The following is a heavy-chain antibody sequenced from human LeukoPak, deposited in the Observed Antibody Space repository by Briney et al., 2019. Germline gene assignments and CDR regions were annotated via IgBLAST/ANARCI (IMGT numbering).Heavy chain of an antibody. V-gene: IGHV3-23*01. CDR2: ISGSGGST. D-gene: IGHD1-26*01. CDR3: AKDGGYSGSYNNWFDP. CDR1: GFTFSSYA. Sequence: GGSLRLSCAASGFTFSSYAMSWVRQAPGKGLEWGSAISGSGGSTYYADSVKGRFTISRDNSKNTLYLQMNSLRAEDTAVYYCAKDGGYSGSYNNWFDPWGQGTLVTVSS. J-gene: IGHJ5*02.